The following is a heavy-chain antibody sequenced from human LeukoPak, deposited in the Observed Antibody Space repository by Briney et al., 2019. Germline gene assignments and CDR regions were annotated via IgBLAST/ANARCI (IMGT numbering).Heavy chain of an antibody. J-gene: IGHJ2*01. Sequence: GASVKVSCKASGGTFSSDAITWVRQAPGQGLEWMGRIIPVLGIPNYAQKFQGRVTITADKASSTAYMELSSLRSEDTAVYFCARVPGRAAAGHPYWYLDLWGRGTLVTVSS. CDR2: IIPVLGIP. V-gene: IGHV1-69*04. D-gene: IGHD6-25*01. CDR1: GGTFSSDA. CDR3: ARVPGRAAAGHPYWYLDL.